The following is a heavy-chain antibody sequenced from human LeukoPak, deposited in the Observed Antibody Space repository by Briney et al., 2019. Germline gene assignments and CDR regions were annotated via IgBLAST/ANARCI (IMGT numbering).Heavy chain of an antibody. J-gene: IGHJ3*02. D-gene: IGHD1-26*01. CDR3: ARGGGYHAFDI. V-gene: IGHV3-74*03. CDR1: GFTFSSYW. CDR2: INNVGGGT. Sequence: AGSLRLSCAASGFTFSSYWRYWVRQAPGKGLVYLSRINNVGGGTTYADSARGRFTIARYNARNMVYLQMDSVRADDTAVYYCARGGGYHAFDIWGQGTMVTVSS.